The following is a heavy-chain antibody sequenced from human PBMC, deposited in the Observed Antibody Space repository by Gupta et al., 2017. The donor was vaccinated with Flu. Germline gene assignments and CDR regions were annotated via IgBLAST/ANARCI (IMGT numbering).Heavy chain of an antibody. Sequence: EVQLVESGGGLVTPGGSLRLSCAASGFTFMNAWMTWVRQAPGKGLEWVGRIKSHFDGGSTDYASPVKDRFTISRDDSKNTIYLQMNGLRTEDTALYYCARIAAAGTGNYMDVWGKGTTVTVSS. CDR1: GFTFMNAW. J-gene: IGHJ6*03. D-gene: IGHD6-13*01. CDR3: ARIAAAGTGNYMDV. CDR2: IKSHFDGGST. V-gene: IGHV3-15*01.